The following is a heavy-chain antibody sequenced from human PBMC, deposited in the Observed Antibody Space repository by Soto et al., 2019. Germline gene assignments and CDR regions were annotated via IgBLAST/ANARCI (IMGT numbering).Heavy chain of an antibody. CDR3: ARCGGYSGYEWFFDN. D-gene: IGHD5-12*01. CDR1: GYTFTNYY. J-gene: IGHJ4*02. V-gene: IGHV1-2*04. Sequence: ASVKVSCKTSGYTFTNYYIHWLRQAPGQGLEWMGWINPNSGGTNYAQKFQGWVTITRDTSISTAYMELSSLKSDDTAVYYCARCGGYSGYEWFFDNWGQGTLVTVSS. CDR2: INPNSGGT.